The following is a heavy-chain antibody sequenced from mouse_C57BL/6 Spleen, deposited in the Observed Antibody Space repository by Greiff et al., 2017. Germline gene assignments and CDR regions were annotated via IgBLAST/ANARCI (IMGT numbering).Heavy chain of an antibody. J-gene: IGHJ1*03. Sequence: QVTLKVSGPGILQPSQTLSLTCSFSGFSLSTSNMGIGWIRQPSGKGLEWLAHSWWNDDKYYNPSLKSRLTISKDTSNNQGFLKITSVDTADTATYYCAQIGLDYDDWYFDVWGTGTTVTVSS. V-gene: IGHV8-5*01. CDR3: AQIGLDYDDWYFDV. CDR1: GFSLSTSNMG. CDR2: SWWNDDK. D-gene: IGHD2-4*01.